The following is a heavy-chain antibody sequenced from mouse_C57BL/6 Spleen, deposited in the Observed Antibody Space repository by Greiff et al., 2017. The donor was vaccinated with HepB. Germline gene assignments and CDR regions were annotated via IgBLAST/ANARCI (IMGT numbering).Heavy chain of an antibody. J-gene: IGHJ3*01. CDR1: GYTFTSYW. CDR3: ARAAYDYDGGFAY. Sequence: VQLQQPGAELVKPGASVKLSCKASGYTFTSYWMHWVKPRPGQGLEWIGMIHPNSGSTNYNEKFKSKATLTVDKSSSTAYMQLSSLTSEDSAVYYCARAAYDYDGGFAYWGQGTLVTVSA. D-gene: IGHD2-4*01. V-gene: IGHV1-64*01. CDR2: IHPNSGST.